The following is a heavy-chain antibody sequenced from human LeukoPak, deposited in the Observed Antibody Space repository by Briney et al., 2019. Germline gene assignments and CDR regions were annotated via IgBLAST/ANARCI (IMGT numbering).Heavy chain of an antibody. V-gene: IGHV3-48*04. D-gene: IGHD1-1*01. CDR3: ARDYNYAFDN. J-gene: IGHJ4*02. CDR1: GFTFSDYS. CDR2: IGISSGNT. Sequence: GGSLRLSCAASGFTFSDYSMNWVRQAPGRGLEWISYIGISSGNTKYADSVKGRFTISGDNAKSSLYLQMNSLRVEDTAVYYCARDYNYAFDNGGQGTLVTVSS.